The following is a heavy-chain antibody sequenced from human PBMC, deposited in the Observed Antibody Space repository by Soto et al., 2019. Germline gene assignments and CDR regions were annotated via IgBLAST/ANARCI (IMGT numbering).Heavy chain of an antibody. CDR2: IYDSESA. J-gene: IGHJ4*02. V-gene: IGHV4-31*03. Sequence: PSETLSLTCNVSGESSSSGGYYWSWIRHHPGKGLEWIGYIYDSESAYYNPSLKSRVIISMDTSKNHFAMRLSSVTAADTAVYYCARASSSSSAADYWGQGTLVTVSS. CDR3: ARASSSSSAADY. D-gene: IGHD6-6*01. CDR1: GESSSSGGYY.